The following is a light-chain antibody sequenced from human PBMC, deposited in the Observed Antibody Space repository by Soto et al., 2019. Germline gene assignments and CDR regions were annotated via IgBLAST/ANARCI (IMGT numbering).Light chain of an antibody. CDR1: QSVSGSY. Sequence: EIVLAQSPGPLSLSPGERATLSCRASQSVSGSYLAWYQHKPGQAPRLLIYGASNRATGIPDRFTGSGSGTDFTLTISGLEPEDFAVYYCQQYDHSPITFGQGTRLE. V-gene: IGKV3-20*01. CDR2: GAS. J-gene: IGKJ5*01. CDR3: QQYDHSPIT.